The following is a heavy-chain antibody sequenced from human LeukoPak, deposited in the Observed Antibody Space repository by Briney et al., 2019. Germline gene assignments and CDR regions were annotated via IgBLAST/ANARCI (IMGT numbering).Heavy chain of an antibody. CDR2: IIPIFGTA. V-gene: IGHV1-69*13. D-gene: IGHD2/OR15-2a*01. CDR3: ASRYFTIYTSGFDY. CDR1: GGTFSSYA. J-gene: IGHJ4*02. Sequence: SVKVSCKASGGTFSSYAISWVRQAPGQGLEWMGGIIPIFGTANYAQKFQGRVTITADESTSTAYMELSSLRSEDTAGYYCASRYFTIYTSGFDYWGQGTLVTVSP.